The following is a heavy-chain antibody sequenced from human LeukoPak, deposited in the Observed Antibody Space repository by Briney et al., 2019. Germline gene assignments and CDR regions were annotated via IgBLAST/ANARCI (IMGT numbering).Heavy chain of an antibody. V-gene: IGHV3-74*01. CDR3: ARGGGSSSCPGY. CDR2: INSDGSST. Sequence: PGGSLRLSCAASGFTFSSYWMHWVRQAPGKGLVWVSRINSDGSSTNYADSVKGRFTISGDNAKNTLYLQMNSLRAEDTAVYYCARGGGSSSCPGYWGQGTLVTVSS. CDR1: GFTFSSYW. J-gene: IGHJ4*02. D-gene: IGHD6-13*01.